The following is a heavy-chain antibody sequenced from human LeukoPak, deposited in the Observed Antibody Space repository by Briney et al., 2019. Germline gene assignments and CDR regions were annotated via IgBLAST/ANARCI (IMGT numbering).Heavy chain of an antibody. D-gene: IGHD6-13*01. CDR2: IYLADSDT. CDR1: GNSFSTYW. CDR3: ASQLSTSDNSWNWFDP. J-gene: IGHJ5*02. Sequence: GESLKISCKGSGNSFSTYWIAWVRQMPGKGLEWMGIIYLADSDTRYSPSFEGRVTISADKSINTAYLQWTSLKASDTAMYYCASQLSTSDNSWNWFDPWGQGTLVTVSS. V-gene: IGHV5-51*01.